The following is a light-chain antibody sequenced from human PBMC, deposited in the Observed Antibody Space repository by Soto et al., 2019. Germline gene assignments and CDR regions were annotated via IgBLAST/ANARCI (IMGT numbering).Light chain of an antibody. CDR2: AAS. Sequence: DIQMTQSPSSLSASVGDRVTITCRASQSISSYLNWYRQKPGTAPKLLIYAASSLQSGVPSRFSGSGSGTDFTLTISSLQPEDFATYHCQQSYSTPYTFGQGTKVDIK. J-gene: IGKJ2*01. CDR3: QQSYSTPYT. CDR1: QSISSY. V-gene: IGKV1-39*01.